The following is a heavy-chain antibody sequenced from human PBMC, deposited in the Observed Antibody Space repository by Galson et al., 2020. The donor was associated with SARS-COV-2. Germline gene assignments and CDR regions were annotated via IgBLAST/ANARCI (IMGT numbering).Heavy chain of an antibody. D-gene: IGHD3-22*01. V-gene: IGHV4-61*01. CDR2: TYYSGST. CDR1: GGSVSSGSYY. Sequence: SETLSLTCTVSGGSVSSGSYYWSWIRQPPGKGLEWIGYTYYSGSTNYNPSLKRRVTISVDTAKNQFSLKLSSVTAADTAVYYCARDDSIHAFDIWGQGTMVTVSS. CDR3: ARDDSIHAFDI. J-gene: IGHJ3*02.